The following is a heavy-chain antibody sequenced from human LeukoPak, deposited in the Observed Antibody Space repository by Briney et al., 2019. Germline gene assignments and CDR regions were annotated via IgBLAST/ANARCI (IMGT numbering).Heavy chain of an antibody. CDR3: ARAGGSSSWYVDWFDP. CDR2: IYYSGST. D-gene: IGHD6-13*01. Sequence: SETLSLTCTVSGGSISSYYWSWIRQPPGKGPEWIGYIYYSGSTNYNPSLKSRVTISVDTSKNQFSLKLGSVTAADTAVYYCARAGGSSSWYVDWFDPWGQGTLVTVSS. CDR1: GGSISSYY. J-gene: IGHJ5*02. V-gene: IGHV4-59*01.